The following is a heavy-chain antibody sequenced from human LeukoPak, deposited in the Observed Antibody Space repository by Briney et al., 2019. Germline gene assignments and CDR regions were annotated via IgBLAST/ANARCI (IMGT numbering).Heavy chain of an antibody. CDR2: IYYSGST. CDR3: ARRPFPTWSVPTYYFDY. J-gene: IGHJ4*02. D-gene: IGHD4-11*01. CDR1: GGSISSSSYY. Sequence: SETLSLTCTVSGGSISSSSYYWGWIRQPPGKGLEWVGSIYYSGSTYYNPSLKSRVTISVDTSKNQFSLKLSSVTAADTAVYYCARRPFPTWSVPTYYFDYWGQGTLVTVSS. V-gene: IGHV4-39*01.